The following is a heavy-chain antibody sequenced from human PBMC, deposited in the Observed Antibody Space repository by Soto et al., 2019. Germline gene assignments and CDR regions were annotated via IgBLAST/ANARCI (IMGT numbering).Heavy chain of an antibody. V-gene: IGHV4-30-4*01. D-gene: IGHD2-21*01. CDR3: AGGLSGDKVDQ. J-gene: IGHJ4*02. CDR2: LYHGETT. Sequence: QLHLQESGPRLVKPSQTLSLTCTVSGVSITDDNYYWSWIRQSPGKGLEWIGHLYHGETTYTNPSLKSRLTISVDTSKTKFSLNLNSVTAADAAVYYCAGGLSGDKVDQWGQGTLVTVSS. CDR1: GVSITDDNYY.